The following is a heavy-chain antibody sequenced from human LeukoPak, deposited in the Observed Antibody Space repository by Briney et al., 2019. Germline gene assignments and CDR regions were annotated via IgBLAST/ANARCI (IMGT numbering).Heavy chain of an antibody. J-gene: IGHJ5*02. Sequence: SETLSLTCTVSGGSISSYYWSWIRQPAGKGLEWIGRIYTSGSTNYNPSLKSRVTMSVDTSKNQFSLKLSSVTAADTAVYYCAREIAVAGTDWFDPWGQGTLVTVSS. V-gene: IGHV4-4*07. D-gene: IGHD6-19*01. CDR2: IYTSGST. CDR1: GGSISSYY. CDR3: AREIAVAGTDWFDP.